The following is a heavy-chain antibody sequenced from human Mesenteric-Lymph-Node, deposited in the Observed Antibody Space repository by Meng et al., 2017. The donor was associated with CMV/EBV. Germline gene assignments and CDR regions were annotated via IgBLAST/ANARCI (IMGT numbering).Heavy chain of an antibody. CDR1: GFTFSSYA. J-gene: IGHJ3*01. V-gene: IGHV4-38-2*01. CDR2: IYYSGST. D-gene: IGHD3-10*01. Sequence: ESLKISCAASGFTFSSYAMSWIRQPPGKGLEWIGSIYYSGSTYYNPSLKSRVTISVDTSKNQFSLKLSSVTAADTAVYYCASVGGVLWFGEPFAFWGQGTMVTVSS. CDR3: ASVGGVLWFGEPFAF.